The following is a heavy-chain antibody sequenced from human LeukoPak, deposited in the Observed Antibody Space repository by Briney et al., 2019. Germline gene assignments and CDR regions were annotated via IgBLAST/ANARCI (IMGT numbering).Heavy chain of an antibody. J-gene: IGHJ4*02. Sequence: GGSLRLSCSASGFTFSHYAMHWDRQAPGKGLVWVSLIKNDGSSTTYADSVKGRFTISRDNAKNTLFLQMNSLRADDTAIYYCASALGGQGGHWGQGTLVTVSS. CDR3: ASALGGQGGH. CDR2: IKNDGSST. D-gene: IGHD1-26*01. CDR1: GFTFSHYA. V-gene: IGHV3-74*03.